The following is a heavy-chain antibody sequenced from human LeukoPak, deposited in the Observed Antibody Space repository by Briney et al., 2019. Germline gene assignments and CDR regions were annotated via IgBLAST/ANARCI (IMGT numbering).Heavy chain of an antibody. J-gene: IGHJ5*02. Sequence: GGSLRLSCAASGFTFSSYWMSWVRQAPGKGLEWVANIKQDGSEKYYVDSVKGRFTISRDNAKNSLYLQMNSLRAEDTAVYYCARALWLVRYNWFDPWGQGTLVTVSS. V-gene: IGHV3-7*01. CDR2: IKQDGSEK. CDR3: ARALWLVRYNWFDP. CDR1: GFTFSSYW. D-gene: IGHD6-19*01.